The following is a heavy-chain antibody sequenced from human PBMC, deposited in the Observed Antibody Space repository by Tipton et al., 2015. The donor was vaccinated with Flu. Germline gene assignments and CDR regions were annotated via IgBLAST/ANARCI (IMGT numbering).Heavy chain of an antibody. Sequence: QLVQSGAEVKKTGASVKVSCQASGYTFTNNHIHWVRQAPGQGLEWMGIINPSSGSTSYAQKFQDRVSMTRDTSTNTVYMELSSLRSEDTAMYYCARDRQTAGNNWFDPWGPGTLVTVSS. D-gene: IGHD6-13*01. CDR2: INPSSGST. V-gene: IGHV1-46*01. J-gene: IGHJ5*02. CDR1: GYTFTNNH. CDR3: ARDRQTAGNNWFDP.